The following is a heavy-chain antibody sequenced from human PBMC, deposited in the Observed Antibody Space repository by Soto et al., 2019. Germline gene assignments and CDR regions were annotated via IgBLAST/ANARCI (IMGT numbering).Heavy chain of an antibody. CDR3: ARVPRVGATDRGAFDI. Sequence: ASVKVSCKASGYTFTGYYMHWVRQAPGQGLEWMGWINPNSGGTNYAQKFQGWVTMTRDTSISTAYMELSRLRSDDTAVYYCARVPRVGATDRGAFDIWGQGTMVTVSS. CDR2: INPNSGGT. J-gene: IGHJ3*02. CDR1: GYTFTGYY. V-gene: IGHV1-2*04. D-gene: IGHD1-26*01.